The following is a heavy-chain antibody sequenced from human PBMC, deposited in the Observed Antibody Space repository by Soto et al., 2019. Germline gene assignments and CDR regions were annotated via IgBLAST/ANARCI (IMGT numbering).Heavy chain of an antibody. CDR3: AILWGSSVDY. D-gene: IGHD6-6*01. CDR2: IYYSGST. V-gene: IGHV4-59*08. Sequence: QVQLQESGPGLVKPSETLSLTCTVSGGSISSYYWSWIRQPPGKGLEWIGYIYYSGSTNYNPSLKSRVTISVDTSKNQFPLTLSSVTAADTAVYYCAILWGSSVDYCGQGTLVTVSS. J-gene: IGHJ4*02. CDR1: GGSISSYY.